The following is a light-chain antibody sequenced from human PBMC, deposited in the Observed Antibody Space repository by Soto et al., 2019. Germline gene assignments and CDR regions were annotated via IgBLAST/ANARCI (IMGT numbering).Light chain of an antibody. CDR3: TSYAGTYSFFYV. CDR1: SSDVVAYNY. J-gene: IGLJ1*01. V-gene: IGLV2-8*01. Sequence: QSALTQPPSASGSPGQSVTISCTGTSSDVVAYNYVSRYQQLPGKAPKLIIYEVSKRPSGVPDRFSGSKSGNTASLTVSGLQAEDEADYYCTSYAGTYSFFYVFGTGTKVTVL. CDR2: EVS.